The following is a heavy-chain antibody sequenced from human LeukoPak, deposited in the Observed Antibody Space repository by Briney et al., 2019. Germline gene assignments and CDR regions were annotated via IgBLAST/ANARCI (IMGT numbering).Heavy chain of an antibody. D-gene: IGHD5-12*01. CDR2: IYYSGST. CDR3: ARADIVATIGDY. CDR1: GGSVSSGSYY. Sequence: SEILSLTCTVSGGSVSSGSYYWSWIRQPPGKGLEWIGYIYYSGSTNYNPSLKSRVTISVDTSKNQFSLKLSSVTAADTAVYYCARADIVATIGDYWGQGTLVTVSS. J-gene: IGHJ4*02. V-gene: IGHV4-61*01.